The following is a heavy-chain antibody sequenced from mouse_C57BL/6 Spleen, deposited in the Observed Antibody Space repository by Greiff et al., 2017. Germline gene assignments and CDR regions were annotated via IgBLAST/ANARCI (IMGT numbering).Heavy chain of an antibody. V-gene: IGHV1-55*01. CDR2: IYPGSGST. Sequence: QVQLQQPGAELVKPGASVKMSCKASGYTFTSYWITWVKQRPGQGLEWIGDIYPGSGSTNYNEKFKSKATLTVDTSSSTAYMQLSSLTSEDSAVYYCARCPTVHWYFDVWGTGTTVTVSS. D-gene: IGHD1-1*01. CDR1: GYTFTSYW. CDR3: ARCPTVHWYFDV. J-gene: IGHJ1*03.